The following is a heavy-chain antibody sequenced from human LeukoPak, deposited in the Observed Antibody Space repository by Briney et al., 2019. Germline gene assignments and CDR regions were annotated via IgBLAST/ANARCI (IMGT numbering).Heavy chain of an antibody. CDR3: ARVRLAAAGFDY. V-gene: IGHV3-23*01. CDR2: ISGSGGST. CDR1: GFTFSSYA. Sequence: GGSLRLTCAASGFTFSSYAMSWVRQAPGKGLEWVSAISGSGGSTYYADSVKGRFTISRDNSKNTLYLQMNSLRAEDTAVYYCARVRLAAAGFDYWGQGTLVTVSS. J-gene: IGHJ4*02. D-gene: IGHD6-13*01.